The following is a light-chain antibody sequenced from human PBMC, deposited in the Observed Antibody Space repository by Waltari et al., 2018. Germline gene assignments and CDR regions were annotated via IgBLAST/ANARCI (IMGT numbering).Light chain of an antibody. V-gene: IGKV4-1*01. J-gene: IGKJ1*01. CDR1: QTVLYSSNNKNY. CDR3: QQYYSTPWT. Sequence: DIVMTQSPDSLAVSLGERATFNCKSSQTVLYSSNNKNYLSWYQQKPGQPPKLLIYWASTRQCGVPDRFSGSGSGTDFTRTISSLQTEDVAVYYCQQYYSTPWTFGQGTKVEIK. CDR2: WAS.